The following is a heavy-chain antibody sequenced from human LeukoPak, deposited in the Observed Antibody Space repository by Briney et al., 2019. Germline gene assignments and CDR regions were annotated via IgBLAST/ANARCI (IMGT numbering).Heavy chain of an antibody. D-gene: IGHD3-9*01. CDR1: GGSISSGSYY. V-gene: IGHV4-61*02. CDR2: IYTSGST. CDR3: ARSPYYDILTGNIWFDP. Sequence: SQTLSHTCTVSGGSISSGSYYWSWIRQPARKGLEWIGRIYTSGSTNYNPSLKSRVTISVDTSKNQFSLKLSSVTAADTAVYYCARSPYYDILTGNIWFDPWGQGTLVTVSS. J-gene: IGHJ5*02.